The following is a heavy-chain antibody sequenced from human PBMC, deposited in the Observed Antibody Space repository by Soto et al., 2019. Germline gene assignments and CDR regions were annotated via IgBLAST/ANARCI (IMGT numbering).Heavy chain of an antibody. CDR3: ARMSRGSDIDY. D-gene: IGHD3-10*01. CDR1: GGSFSGYY. Sequence: QVQLQQWGAGLLKPSETLSLTCAVYGGSFSGYYWSWIRQPPGKGLEWIGEINHSGSTNYNPSLKSRVTISVYTSKNQFSLKLSSVTATDTAVYYCARMSRGSDIDYWGQGTLVTVSS. V-gene: IGHV4-34*01. CDR2: INHSGST. J-gene: IGHJ4*02.